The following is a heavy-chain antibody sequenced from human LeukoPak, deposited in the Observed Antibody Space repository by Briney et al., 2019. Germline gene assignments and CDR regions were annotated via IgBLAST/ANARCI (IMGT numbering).Heavy chain of an antibody. J-gene: IGHJ4*02. Sequence: SEGSLRLSCAASGFTVSSNYMSWVRQAPGKGLEWVSVIYSGGSTYYADSVKGRFTISRDNSKNTLYLQMNSLRAEDTAVYYCARDAYYYDSSGYYYDYFDYWGQGTLVTVSS. D-gene: IGHD3-22*01. CDR1: GFTVSSNY. CDR2: IYSGGST. CDR3: ARDAYYYDSSGYYYDYFDY. V-gene: IGHV3-66*01.